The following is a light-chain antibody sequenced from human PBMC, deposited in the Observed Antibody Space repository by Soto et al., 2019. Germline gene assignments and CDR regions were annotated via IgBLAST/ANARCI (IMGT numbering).Light chain of an antibody. CDR2: GAS. Sequence: EIVLTQSPGTLSLSPGEGATLSCRASQSVNGNYLAWYQQKPGQAPRLLIYGASSRATGIPDRFSGSGSGTDVPLTISRLEPEDFAVYYCQKYGSSPRTFGQGTKVEIK. J-gene: IGKJ1*01. CDR3: QKYGSSPRT. V-gene: IGKV3-20*01. CDR1: QSVNGNY.